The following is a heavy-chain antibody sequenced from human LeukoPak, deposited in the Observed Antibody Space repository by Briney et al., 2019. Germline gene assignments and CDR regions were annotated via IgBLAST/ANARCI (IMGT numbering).Heavy chain of an antibody. D-gene: IGHD3-10*01. CDR3: ARAPQGVGFGELLSNNWLDP. Sequence: ASVKVSCEASGYTFTSYAMNWVRQAPGQGLEWMGWINTNTGNPTYAQGFTGRFVFSLDTSVSTAYLQISSLKAEDTAVYYCARAPQGVGFGELLSNNWLDPWGQGTLVTVSS. V-gene: IGHV7-4-1*02. CDR1: GYTFTSYA. J-gene: IGHJ5*02. CDR2: INTNTGNP.